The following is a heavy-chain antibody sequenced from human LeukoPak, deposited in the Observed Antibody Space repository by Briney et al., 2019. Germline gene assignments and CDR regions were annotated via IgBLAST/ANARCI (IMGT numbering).Heavy chain of an antibody. D-gene: IGHD1-1*01. CDR2: LRGNGDT. Sequence: GGSLTLSCAASGFTFSSYAMSWVSEAPARGLEWVSSLRGNGDTFYADSVKGRFTLSRDDSRNTVYLQLNNLRVEDTAVYYCAMASWVSNADAVLWGQGTVVTVSS. CDR1: GFTFSSYA. J-gene: IGHJ4*02. CDR3: AMASWVSNADAVL. V-gene: IGHV3-23*01.